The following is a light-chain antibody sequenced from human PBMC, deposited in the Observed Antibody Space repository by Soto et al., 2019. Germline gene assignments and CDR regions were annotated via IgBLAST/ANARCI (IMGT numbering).Light chain of an antibody. J-gene: IGKJ4*01. CDR2: IAS. V-gene: IGKV1-12*01. CDR3: QQSKSFPLT. CDR1: QDINSW. Sequence: DIQMTQSPSSVSASVGDRVTITCRASQDINSWLTWYQQKPGKAPKVLIYIASRLQPGVPSRFSGRGSGTDFGLTISNLQPEDFATYFCQQSKSFPLTFGGGTKVEIK.